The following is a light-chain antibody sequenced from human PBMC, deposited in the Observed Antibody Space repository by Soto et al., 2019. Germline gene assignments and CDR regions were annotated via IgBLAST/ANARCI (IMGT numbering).Light chain of an antibody. J-gene: IGKJ5*01. Sequence: EIVLTQSPGTLSLSPGERATLSCRASQTVRNNYLAWYQQKPGQAPRLLIYDASNRATATPPRFSGSGSGTDFTLTISSLEPEDFAVYYCQQRSAGVTFGQGTRLEIK. CDR3: QQRSAGVT. V-gene: IGKV3D-20*02. CDR1: QTVRNNY. CDR2: DAS.